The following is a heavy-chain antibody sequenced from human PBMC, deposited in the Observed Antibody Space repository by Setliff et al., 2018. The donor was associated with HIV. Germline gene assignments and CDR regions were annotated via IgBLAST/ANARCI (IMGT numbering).Heavy chain of an antibody. CDR3: ARDLYSSGWPNWFDP. D-gene: IGHD6-19*01. CDR2: ISPYNGNT. J-gene: IGHJ5*02. V-gene: IGHV1-18*01. Sequence: ASVKVSCKASGYTFTNYGISWVRQAPGQGLEWMGWISPYNGNTNYAQKLQGRVTMTTDTSTSTAYMELRSLRSDDTAVYYCARDLYSSGWPNWFDPWGQGTLVTVSS. CDR1: GYTFTNYG.